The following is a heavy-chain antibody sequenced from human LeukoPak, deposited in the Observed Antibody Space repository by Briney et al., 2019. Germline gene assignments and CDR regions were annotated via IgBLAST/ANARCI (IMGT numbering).Heavy chain of an antibody. CDR2: MNPNSGNT. D-gene: IGHD3-3*01. CDR3: ARGRDTKLLRFLEWLNYYYMDV. Sequence: ASVKVSCKASGYTFTSYDINWVRQATGQGLEWMGWMNPNSGNTGYAQKFQGRVTMTRNTSISTAYMELSSLRSEDTAVYYCARGRDTKLLRFLEWLNYYYMDVWGKGTTVTVSS. J-gene: IGHJ6*03. CDR1: GYTFTSYD. V-gene: IGHV1-8*01.